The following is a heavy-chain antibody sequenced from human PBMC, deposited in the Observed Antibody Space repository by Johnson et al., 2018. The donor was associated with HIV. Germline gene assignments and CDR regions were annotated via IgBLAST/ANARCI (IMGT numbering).Heavy chain of an antibody. CDR3: AREGASAVRYSSSWYGHDAFDI. D-gene: IGHD6-13*01. V-gene: IGHV3-NL1*01. CDR2: INSAWSST. Sequence: QVQLVESGGGVVRPGRSLRLSCAACEFTFSRFAMHWVRQAPGKGLLWVSRINSAWSSTYYADSVKGRFTISRDNSKNTLYLQMNSLRAEDTAVYYCAREGASAVRYSSSWYGHDAFDIWGQGTMVTVSS. CDR1: EFTFSRFA. J-gene: IGHJ3*02.